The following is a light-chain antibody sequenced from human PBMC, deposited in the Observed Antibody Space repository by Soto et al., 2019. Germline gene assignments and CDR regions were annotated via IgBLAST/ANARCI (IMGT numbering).Light chain of an antibody. J-gene: IGKJ4*01. CDR1: QTVSRY. CDR2: DAS. Sequence: IMVSLSPTTLSLYAGERARLSFRARQTVSRYLAGYQQKPGQAPRRLIDDASKRATGIPARFSGSGFGTDFTLTISSLEPEDFAVYYCEQRTNGRAFGGGTKLDNK. CDR3: EQRTNGRA. V-gene: IGKV3-11*01.